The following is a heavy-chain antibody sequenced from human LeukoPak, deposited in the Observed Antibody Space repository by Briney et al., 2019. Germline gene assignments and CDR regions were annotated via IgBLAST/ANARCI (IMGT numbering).Heavy chain of an antibody. CDR2: IYYSGST. Sequence: SETLSLTCTVSGGSISSSSYYWGWIRQPPGKGLEWIGSIYYSGSTYYNPSLKSRVTISVDTSKNQFSLKLSSVTAADTAVYYCARVVAAAGIYPRYYYYYMDVWGKGTTVTVSS. CDR3: ARVVAAAGIYPRYYYYYMDV. V-gene: IGHV4-39*07. CDR1: GGSISSSSYY. D-gene: IGHD6-13*01. J-gene: IGHJ6*03.